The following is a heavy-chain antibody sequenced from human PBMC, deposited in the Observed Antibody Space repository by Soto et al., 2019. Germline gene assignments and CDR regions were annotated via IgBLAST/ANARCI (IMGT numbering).Heavy chain of an antibody. CDR1: GYTFTSYG. D-gene: IGHD3-22*01. Sequence: QVQLVQSGAEVKKPGASVKVSCKASGYTFTSYGINWVRQAPGQGLEWLGWISAYDGNTNYAQILQGRVSMTTETSTNTAYMEVRSLRSDDTAVYYCARGGYYDSSGSRNYYYYGMNVWGQGTTVTVSS. V-gene: IGHV1-18*01. J-gene: IGHJ6*02. CDR3: ARGGYYDSSGSRNYYYYGMNV. CDR2: ISAYDGNT.